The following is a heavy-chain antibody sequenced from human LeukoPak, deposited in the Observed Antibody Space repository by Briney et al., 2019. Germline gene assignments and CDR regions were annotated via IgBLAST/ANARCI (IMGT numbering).Heavy chain of an antibody. V-gene: IGHV3-21*01. CDR3: GRGPRPSGSTNLFDP. D-gene: IGHD3-10*01. CDR1: GFTFSSYS. J-gene: IGHJ5*02. Sequence: PGGSLRLSCAASGFTFSSYSMNWVRQAPGKGLEWVSSISSSSSYIYYADSVKGRFTISRDNAKNSLYLQMNSLRAEDTAVYYFGRGPRPSGSTNLFDPWGQGTLVTGSS. CDR2: ISSSSSYI.